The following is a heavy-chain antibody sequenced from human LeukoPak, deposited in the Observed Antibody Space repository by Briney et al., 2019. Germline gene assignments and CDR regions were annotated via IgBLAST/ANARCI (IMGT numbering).Heavy chain of an antibody. V-gene: IGHV4-59*01. J-gene: IGHJ4*02. CDR1: GASISTYY. CDR2: LYFGGSN. D-gene: IGHD5-12*01. Sequence: PSETLSLTCSVSGASISTYYWSWIRQPPGKGLEWIGYLYFGGSNNYNPSLKSRVTIPPDTSKNQYSLKLNSVTAADTAVYYCARAGGSWSFDYLGQGTLVTVSS. CDR3: ARAGGSWSFDY.